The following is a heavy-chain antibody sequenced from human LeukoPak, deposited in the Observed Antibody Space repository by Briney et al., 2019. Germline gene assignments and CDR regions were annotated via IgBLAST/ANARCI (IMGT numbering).Heavy chain of an antibody. CDR1: GFTLSDYY. CDR3: ARAGFEQQLLHFQH. CDR2: ISSRGSTM. D-gene: IGHD6-13*01. J-gene: IGHJ1*01. V-gene: IGHV3-11*01. Sequence: GGSLRLSCAASGFTLSDYYMRWIRHAPGKGLEGVSYISSRGSTMYYADSVKGRFTISSDNAKNSLYLQMNSLRAEDTAVYYCARAGFEQQLLHFQHWGQGTLVTVSS.